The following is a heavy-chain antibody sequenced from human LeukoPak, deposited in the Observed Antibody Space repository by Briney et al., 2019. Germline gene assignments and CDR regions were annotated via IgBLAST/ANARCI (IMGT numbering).Heavy chain of an antibody. CDR3: AREVQFGVPRVACFDY. CDR1: GYTFTSYY. V-gene: IGHV1-46*01. CDR2: INPSGGST. Sequence: GASVKVSCKASGYTFTSYYMHWVRQAPGQGLEWMGIINPSGGSTSYAQKFQGRVTMTRDTSTSTVYMELSSLRSEDTAVYYCAREVQFGVPRVACFDYWGQGTLVTVSS. J-gene: IGHJ4*02. D-gene: IGHD2-2*01.